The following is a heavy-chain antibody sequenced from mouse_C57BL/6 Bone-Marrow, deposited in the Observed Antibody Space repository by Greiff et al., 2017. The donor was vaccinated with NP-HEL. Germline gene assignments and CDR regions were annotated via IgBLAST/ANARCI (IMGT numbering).Heavy chain of an antibody. Sequence: QVQLQQPGAELVIPGASVKLSCKASGYTFTSYWMHWVKQRPGQGLEWIGEIDPSDSYTNYNQKFKGKSTLTVDKSSSTAYMQLSSLTSEDSAVYYCARPGTVSYFDYWGQGTTLTVSS. J-gene: IGHJ2*01. CDR1: GYTFTSYW. CDR2: IDPSDSYT. CDR3: ARPGTVSYFDY. V-gene: IGHV1-69*01. D-gene: IGHD4-1*01.